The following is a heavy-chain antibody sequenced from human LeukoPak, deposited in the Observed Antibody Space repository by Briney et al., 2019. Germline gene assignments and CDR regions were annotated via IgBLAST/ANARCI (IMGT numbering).Heavy chain of an antibody. CDR1: GFTFSTYW. J-gene: IGHJ4*02. D-gene: IGHD3-22*01. V-gene: IGHV3-7*01. CDR2: IKEDASEK. Sequence: GGSLRLSCAASGFTFSTYWMSWVRQAPGKGLEWVAKIKEDASEKYYGDSVKGRFTISRDNAKNSLYLEMNSLRVEDTAVYYCARDSSGYQWGQGTLVTVSS. CDR3: ARDSSGYQ.